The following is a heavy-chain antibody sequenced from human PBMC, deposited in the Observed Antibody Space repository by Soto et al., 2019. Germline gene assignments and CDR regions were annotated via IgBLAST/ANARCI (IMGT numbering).Heavy chain of an antibody. Sequence: QVQLQESGPGLVKPSETLSLTCTLSGGSISTYYWSWIRQPPGKALEWIGYVYDRATTSYNPSLKIRVTISADTSKNQFSLNLRSLTAADTAVYFCARIRSVFSGGRNDYWGQGILVTVSS. D-gene: IGHD2-15*01. CDR3: ARIRSVFSGGRNDY. CDR1: GGSISTYY. CDR2: VYDRATT. V-gene: IGHV4-59*08. J-gene: IGHJ4*02.